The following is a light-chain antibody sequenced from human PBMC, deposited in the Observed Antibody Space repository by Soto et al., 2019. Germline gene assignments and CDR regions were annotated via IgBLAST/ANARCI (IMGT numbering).Light chain of an antibody. J-gene: IGLJ2*01. CDR3: QSYDSSLSGDVV. CDR1: SSNIGAGYD. Sequence: QSVLTQPPSVSGAPGQRVTISCTGSSSNIGAGYDVHWYQQLPGTAPKLLIYGNSNRPSGVPDRFSGSKSGTSASLAITGLQAEHEADYYCQSYDSSLSGDVVFGGGTKVTVL. V-gene: IGLV1-40*01. CDR2: GNS.